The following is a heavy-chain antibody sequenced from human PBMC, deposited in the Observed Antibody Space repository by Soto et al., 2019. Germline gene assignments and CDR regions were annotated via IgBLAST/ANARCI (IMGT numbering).Heavy chain of an antibody. CDR3: ARFGMYSSSSTWFDP. CDR1: GGSISSGGYY. Sequence: SETLSLTCTVSGGSISSGGYYWSWIRQHPGKGLEWIGYIYYSGSTYYNPSLKSRVTISVDTSKNQFSLKLSSVTAADTAVYYCARFGMYSSSSTWFDPWGQGTLVTSPQ. J-gene: IGHJ5*02. V-gene: IGHV4-31*03. CDR2: IYYSGST. D-gene: IGHD6-6*01.